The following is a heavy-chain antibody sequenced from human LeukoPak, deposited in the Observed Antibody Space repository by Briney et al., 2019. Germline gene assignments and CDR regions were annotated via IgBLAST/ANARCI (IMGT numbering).Heavy chain of an antibody. J-gene: IGHJ4*02. Sequence: PGGSLRLSCAASGFTFSTYWMTWVRQAPGKGLEWVANIHQDGSGKYYVDSVEGRFTISRDNAKNSLFLQMNRLTAEDTALYYSARNKRERVEAWSWTFEYWGQGTLVTVSS. CDR2: IHQDGSGK. CDR3: ARNKRERVEAWSWTFEY. CDR1: GFTFSTYW. V-gene: IGHV3-7*01. D-gene: IGHD3-3*01.